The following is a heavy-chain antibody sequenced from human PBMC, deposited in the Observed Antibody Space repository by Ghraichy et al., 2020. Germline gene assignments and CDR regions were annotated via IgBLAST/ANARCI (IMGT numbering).Heavy chain of an antibody. CDR3: ASVSLSAADAFDI. V-gene: IGHV4-39*07. Sequence: SETLSLTCSVSGGSVSSGSYYWSWIRQPPGKGLEWIGEINHSGSTNYNPSLKSRVTISVDTSKNQFSLKLSSVTAADTAVYYCASVSLSAADAFDIWGQGRMVTVSS. J-gene: IGHJ3*02. CDR2: INHSGST. CDR1: GGSVSSGSYY. D-gene: IGHD2-15*01.